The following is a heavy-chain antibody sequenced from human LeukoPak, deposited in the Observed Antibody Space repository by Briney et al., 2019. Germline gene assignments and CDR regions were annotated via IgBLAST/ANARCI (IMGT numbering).Heavy chain of an antibody. CDR1: GFTFSNFW. D-gene: IGHD6-13*01. CDR2: IKQDETEK. CDR3: AIIPRAAAGPSARSPFHY. J-gene: IGHJ4*02. Sequence: NPGGSLRLSCTASGFTFSNFWMGWVRQAPGKGLEWVANIKQDETEKFYLGSVKGRFTISRDNAKNSLYLQMNSLRAEDTAVYYCAIIPRAAAGPSARSPFHYWGQGTLVTVSS. V-gene: IGHV3-7*01.